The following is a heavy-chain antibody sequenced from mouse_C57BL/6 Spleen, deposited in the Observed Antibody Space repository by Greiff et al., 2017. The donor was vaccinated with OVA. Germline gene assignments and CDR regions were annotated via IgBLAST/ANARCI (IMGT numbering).Heavy chain of an antibody. V-gene: IGHV1-53*01. CDR1: GYTFTSYW. CDR3: ARSGFRLYYAMDS. CDR2: INPSNGGT. D-gene: IGHD3-1*01. Sequence: VQLQQPGTELVKPGASVKLSCKASGYTFTSYWMHWVKQRPGQGLEWIGNINPSNGGTNYNQKFKSKATLTVDKSSSTAYMQLSSLTSEDSAVYYCARSGFRLYYAMDSWGQGTSVTVPS. J-gene: IGHJ4*01.